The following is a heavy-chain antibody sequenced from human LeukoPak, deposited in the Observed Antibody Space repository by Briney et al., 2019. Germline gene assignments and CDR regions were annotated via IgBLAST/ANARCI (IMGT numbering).Heavy chain of an antibody. CDR3: ARDLGSSGSDAFDI. CDR2: ISSGGST. D-gene: IGHD3-22*01. Sequence: GGSLRLSCAASGFTVSSNYMSWVRQAPGKGLEWVSVISSGGSTYYADSVKGRFTISRDNSKNTLYLQMNSLRAEDTAVYYCARDLGSSGSDAFDIWGQGTMVTVSS. J-gene: IGHJ3*02. V-gene: IGHV3-53*01. CDR1: GFTVSSNY.